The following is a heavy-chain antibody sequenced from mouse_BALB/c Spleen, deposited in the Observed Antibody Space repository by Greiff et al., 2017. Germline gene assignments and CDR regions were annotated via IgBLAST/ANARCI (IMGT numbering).Heavy chain of an antibody. CDR2: INPYNGDT. V-gene: IGHV1-20*02. CDR3: ARETDGYYPHFDY. J-gene: IGHJ2*01. Sequence: EVQLQQSGPELVKPGASVKISCKASGYSFTGYFMNWVMQSHGKSLEWIGRINPYNGDTFYNQKFKGKATLTVDKSSSTAHMELRSLASEDSAVYYCARETDGYYPHFDYWGQGTTLTVSS. D-gene: IGHD2-3*01. CDR1: GYSFTGYF.